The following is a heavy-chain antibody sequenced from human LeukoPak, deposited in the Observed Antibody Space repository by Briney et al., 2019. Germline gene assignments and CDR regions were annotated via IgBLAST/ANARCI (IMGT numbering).Heavy chain of an antibody. CDR3: AREGTTIFGVVDHAFDI. V-gene: IGHV1-8*03. CDR2: MNPNSGNT. Sequence: ASVKVSCKASGYTFTTYDINWVRQATGQGLEWMGWMNPNSGNTVYAQKFQGRVTITRNTSISTAYMELSSLRSEDTAVYYCAREGTTIFGVVDHAFDIWGQGTMVTVSS. CDR1: GYTFTTYD. J-gene: IGHJ3*02. D-gene: IGHD3-3*01.